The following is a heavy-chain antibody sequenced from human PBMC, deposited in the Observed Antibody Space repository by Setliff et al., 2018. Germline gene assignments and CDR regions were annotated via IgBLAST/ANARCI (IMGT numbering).Heavy chain of an antibody. V-gene: IGHV1-24*01. CDR1: GYTLTELS. CDR3: ARAQSWSGGPYYFDN. CDR2: FDPEDGNT. J-gene: IGHJ4*02. Sequence: GASVKVSCKVSGYTLTELSRHWVRQAPGKGLEWMGGFDPEDGNTGYAQKFQGRVTMTRNTSISTAYMDLSSLRFEDTAVYYCARAQSWSGGPYYFDNWSQGTLVTVSS. D-gene: IGHD3-3*01.